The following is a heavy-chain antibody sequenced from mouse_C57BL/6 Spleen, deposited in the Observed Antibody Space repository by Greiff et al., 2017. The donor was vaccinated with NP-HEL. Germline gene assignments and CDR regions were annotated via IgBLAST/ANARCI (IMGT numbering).Heavy chain of an antibody. J-gene: IGHJ4*01. Sequence: QVQLQQPGAELVMPGASVKLSCKASGYTFTSYWMHWVKQRPGQGLEWIGEIDPSDSYTNYNQQFKGKSTLTVDKSSSTAYMQLSSLTSEDSAVYYCARIYYGNYGAMDYWGQGTSVTVSS. CDR3: ARIYYGNYGAMDY. D-gene: IGHD2-1*01. V-gene: IGHV1-69*01. CDR2: IDPSDSYT. CDR1: GYTFTSYW.